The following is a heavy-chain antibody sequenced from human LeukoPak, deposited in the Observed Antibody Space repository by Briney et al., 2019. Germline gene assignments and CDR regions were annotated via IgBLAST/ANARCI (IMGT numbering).Heavy chain of an antibody. CDR2: ISYDGSNK. D-gene: IGHD1-20*01. V-gene: IGHV3-30*04. CDR3: ARDLTNWKGPPDY. CDR1: GFTFSSYA. J-gene: IGHJ4*02. Sequence: PGGSLRLSCAASGFTFSSYAMHWVRQAPGKGLEWVAVISYDGSNKYYADSVKGRFTISRDNSKNTLYLQMNSLRAEDTAVYYCARDLTNWKGPPDYWGQGTLVTVSS.